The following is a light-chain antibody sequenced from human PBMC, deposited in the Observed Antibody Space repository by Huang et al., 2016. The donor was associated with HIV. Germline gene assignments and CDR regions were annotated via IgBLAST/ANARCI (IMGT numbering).Light chain of an antibody. CDR3: QQYNNWPWT. V-gene: IGKV3-15*01. CDR2: GAS. Sequence: EKVMPQSPATLSVSPGERATLSCRARQSVSSNLAWYQQKQGQAPRLLMYGASTRATGIPTMFSGSGSGTEFTLTISSLQSEDFAVYYCQQYNNWPWTFGQGTKVEIK. CDR1: QSVSSN. J-gene: IGKJ1*01.